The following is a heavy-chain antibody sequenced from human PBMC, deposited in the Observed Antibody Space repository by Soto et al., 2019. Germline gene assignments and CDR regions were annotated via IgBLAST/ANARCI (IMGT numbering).Heavy chain of an antibody. V-gene: IGHV1-8*01. D-gene: IGHD3-16*01. CDR3: ATMIRGLIHWLDP. J-gene: IGHJ5*02. Sequence: ASVKVSCKASGDTFSNFDFNWVRQATGQGPEWMGWMYPNNGQTAYARTFQGRVTMTWNSSTSAAYMELSSLTSEDTAVYYCATMIRGLIHWLDPWGQGTLVTVPQ. CDR2: MYPNNGQT. CDR1: GDTFSNFD.